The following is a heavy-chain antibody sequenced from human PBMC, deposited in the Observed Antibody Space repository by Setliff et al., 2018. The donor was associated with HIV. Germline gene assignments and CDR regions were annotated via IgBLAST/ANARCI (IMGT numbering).Heavy chain of an antibody. CDR3: ARAPGRFVYNSYFFDY. D-gene: IGHD1-1*01. V-gene: IGHV3-20*04. Sequence: GGSLRLSCAASGFKFDDYGMSWVRQGPGKGLEWVSGISGTAVTTHYADSVKGRFTISRDNSKNTLYLQISSLRVEDTAIYYCARAPGRFVYNSYFFDYWCQGTLVTVSS. CDR1: GFKFDDYG. CDR2: ISGTAVTT. J-gene: IGHJ4*02.